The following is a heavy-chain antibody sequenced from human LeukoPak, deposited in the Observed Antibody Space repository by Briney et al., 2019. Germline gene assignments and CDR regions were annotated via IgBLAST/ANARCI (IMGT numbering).Heavy chain of an antibody. CDR3: ARVSSKTMVRGLLTKKNYNYHYMDV. V-gene: IGHV3-48*04. CDR2: ISSSSSTI. D-gene: IGHD3-10*01. J-gene: IGHJ6*03. Sequence: GGSLRLSCAASGFTFSSYSMNWVRQAPGKGLEWVSYISSSSSTIYCADSVKGRFTISRDNAKNSLYLQMNSLRAEDTAVYYCARVSSKTMVRGLLTKKNYNYHYMDVWGKGTTVTISS. CDR1: GFTFSSYS.